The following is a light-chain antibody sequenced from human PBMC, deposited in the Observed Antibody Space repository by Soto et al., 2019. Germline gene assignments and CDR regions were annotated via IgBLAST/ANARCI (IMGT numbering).Light chain of an antibody. CDR1: SSDVGSRNL. J-gene: IGLJ2*01. CDR2: EGS. Sequence: QSALTQPASVSGSPGQSITISCTGASSDVGSRNLVSWYQQYPGKVPKLMIYEGSKRPSGISNRFSGSQSGNTASLTISGLQAEDEAFYYCSSYTSSTTVVFGGRTKVTVL. V-gene: IGLV2-14*02. CDR3: SSYTSSTTVV.